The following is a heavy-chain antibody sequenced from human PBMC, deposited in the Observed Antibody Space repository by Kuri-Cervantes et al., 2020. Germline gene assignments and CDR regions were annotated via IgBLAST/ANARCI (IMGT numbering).Heavy chain of an antibody. V-gene: IGHV3-30*02. Sequence: GESLKISCAASGLTFSGHDMDWVRQAPGKGLEWVTFIRYDGSNKYYADSVKGRFTISRDNSKNTLYLQMNSLRAEDTAVYYCANKGGNSSGWYHDAFDIWGQGTMVTVSS. J-gene: IGHJ3*02. CDR2: IRYDGSNK. D-gene: IGHD6-19*01. CDR3: ANKGGNSSGWYHDAFDI. CDR1: GLTFSGHD.